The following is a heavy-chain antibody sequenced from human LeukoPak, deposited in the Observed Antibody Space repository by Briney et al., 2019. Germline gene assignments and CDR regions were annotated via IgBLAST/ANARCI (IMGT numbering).Heavy chain of an antibody. J-gene: IGHJ4*02. CDR3: ARAESLSGSWSNGDH. Sequence: ASVKVSCKASGYTFTGYYMHWVRQAPGQGLEWMGWINPNSGGTNYAQKFQGRVTMTRDTSISTAYMELSRLRPEDTAVYYCARAESLSGSWSNGDHWGQGTLVTVSS. V-gene: IGHV1-2*02. CDR1: GYTFTGYY. D-gene: IGHD3-22*01. CDR2: INPNSGGT.